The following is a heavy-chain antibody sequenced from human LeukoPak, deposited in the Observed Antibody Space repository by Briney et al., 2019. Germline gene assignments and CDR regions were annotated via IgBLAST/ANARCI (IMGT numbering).Heavy chain of an antibody. CDR2: ISGSGGST. CDR3: ARLRKITFNYYYGMDV. CDR1: GFTFSSYA. D-gene: IGHD1-14*01. V-gene: IGHV3-23*01. Sequence: SGGSLRLSCAASGFTFSSYAMSWVRQAPGKGLEWVSAISGSGGSTYYADSVKGRFTISRDNAKNSLYLQMNSLRAEDTAVYYCARLRKITFNYYYGMDVWGQGTTVTVSS. J-gene: IGHJ6*02.